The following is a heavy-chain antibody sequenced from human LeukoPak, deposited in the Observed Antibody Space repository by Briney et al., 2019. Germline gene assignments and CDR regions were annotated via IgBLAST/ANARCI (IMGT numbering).Heavy chain of an antibody. CDR1: GFTFSSYA. J-gene: IGHJ4*02. D-gene: IGHD3-22*01. Sequence: GGSLRLSCAASGFTFSSYAMRWVRQAPGKGLEWVSGISGSGDNTYYADSVKGRFTISRDNSKNTLYVQVNSLGTEDTAAYYCAKGSYYDSSGSFYFDYWGQGTLVTVSS. CDR3: AKGSYYDSSGSFYFDY. CDR2: ISGSGDNT. V-gene: IGHV3-23*01.